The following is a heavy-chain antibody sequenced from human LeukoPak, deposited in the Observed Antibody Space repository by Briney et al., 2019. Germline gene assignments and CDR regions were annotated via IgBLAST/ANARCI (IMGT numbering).Heavy chain of an antibody. CDR3: ARGLGELATGPDS. V-gene: IGHV4-34*01. J-gene: IGHJ4*02. CDR1: GGSFSGYY. Sequence: PSETLSLTCAVYGGSFSGYYWSWIRQPPGKGLEWIGEINHSGSTNYNPSLKSRVTISEDTSKNQFSLSLSSVTGADTAVYYCARGLGELATGPDSWGQGTLVTVSS. CDR2: INHSGST. D-gene: IGHD3-16*01.